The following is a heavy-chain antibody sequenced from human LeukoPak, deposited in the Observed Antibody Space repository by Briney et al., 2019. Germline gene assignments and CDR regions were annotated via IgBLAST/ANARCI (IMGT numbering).Heavy chain of an antibody. Sequence: SETLSLTCTVSGGSISSYYWSWIRQPPGKGLEWIGYIYYSGSTNYNPSLKSRVTISVDTSKNQFSLKLSSVTAADTAVYYCAREHSDSSGCYYYFDYWGQGTLVTVSS. J-gene: IGHJ4*02. CDR3: AREHSDSSGCYYYFDY. V-gene: IGHV4-59*12. D-gene: IGHD3-22*01. CDR1: GGSISSYY. CDR2: IYYSGST.